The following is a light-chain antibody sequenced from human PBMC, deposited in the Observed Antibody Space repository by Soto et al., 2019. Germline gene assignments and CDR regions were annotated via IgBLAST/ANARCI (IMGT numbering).Light chain of an antibody. J-gene: IGKJ5*01. CDR2: GAS. CDR3: QQFKSYPIT. Sequence: EIVLTQSPGTLSLSPGERATLSCRASQSVSSSYLAWYQQKPGQAPRLLIYGASSRATGIPDRFSGSGSGTEFTLTISSLQPEDFGTYYCQQFKSYPITFGQGTRLEIK. CDR1: QSVSSSY. V-gene: IGKV3-20*01.